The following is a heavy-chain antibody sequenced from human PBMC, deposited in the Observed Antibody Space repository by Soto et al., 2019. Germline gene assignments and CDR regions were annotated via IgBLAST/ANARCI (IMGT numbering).Heavy chain of an antibody. CDR2: IDSGDSYT. CDR1: GYSFTSYW. CDR3: ARQSPYYYYYGMDV. Sequence: GESLKISCKGSGYSFTSYWISWVRQMPGKGLEWMGRIDSGDSYTNYSPSFQGHVTISAXXXIXXXYXQXXXLXASDTAMYYCARQSPYYYYYGMDVWGQGTTVTVSS. V-gene: IGHV5-10-1*01. J-gene: IGHJ6*02.